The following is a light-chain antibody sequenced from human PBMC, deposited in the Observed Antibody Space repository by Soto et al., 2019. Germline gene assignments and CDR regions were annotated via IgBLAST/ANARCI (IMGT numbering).Light chain of an antibody. Sequence: QSALTQPASVSGSPGQSITISCTGTSSDVGGYNYVSWYQQHPGKAPKLMIYEVSNRPSGVSNRFSGSKSGNTASLTISGLQAEDEADYYCSLYTNSSTQVFGGGTKVTVL. CDR2: EVS. V-gene: IGLV2-14*01. J-gene: IGLJ3*02. CDR3: SLYTNSSTQV. CDR1: SSDVGGYNY.